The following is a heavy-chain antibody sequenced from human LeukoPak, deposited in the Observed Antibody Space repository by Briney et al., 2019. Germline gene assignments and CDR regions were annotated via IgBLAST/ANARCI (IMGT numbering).Heavy chain of an antibody. V-gene: IGHV3-7*03. CDR3: ARNNGMDV. CDR1: GFPFSSYC. CDR2: IKQDGSKK. J-gene: IGHJ6*02. Sequence: GGSLRLSCVACGFPFSSYCMTWVRQAPGKGLEWVANIKQDGSKKSYVDSVKGRFTISKDNAKNSLYLQMNSLRAEDTALYHCARNNGMDVWGQGTTVIVSS.